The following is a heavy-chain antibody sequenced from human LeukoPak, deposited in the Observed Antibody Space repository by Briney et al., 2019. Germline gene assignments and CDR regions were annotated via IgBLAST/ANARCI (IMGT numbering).Heavy chain of an antibody. V-gene: IGHV1-69*04. Sequence: ASVKVSXKASGGTFSSYTISWVRQAPGQGLEWMGRIIPILGIASYAQKFQGRVTITADKSTSTDYMELSSLRPEDTAVSYCARDPLGAQIFRPERKFDPWGQGTLVTVSS. D-gene: IGHD3/OR15-3a*01. CDR1: GGTFSSYT. CDR3: ARDPLGAQIFRPERKFDP. CDR2: IIPILGIA. J-gene: IGHJ5*02.